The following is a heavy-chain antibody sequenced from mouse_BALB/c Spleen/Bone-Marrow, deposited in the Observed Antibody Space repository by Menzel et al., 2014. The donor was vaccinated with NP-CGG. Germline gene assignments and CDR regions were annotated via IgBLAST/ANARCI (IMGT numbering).Heavy chain of an antibody. D-gene: IGHD2-14*01. V-gene: IGHV14-3*02. J-gene: IGHJ2*01. CDR1: GFNIKDTY. CDR2: IDPANGNT. Sequence: VQLKESGAELVKPGASVKLSCTASGFNIKDTYMHWVKQRPEQGLEWIGRIDPANGNTKYDPKFQGKATITADTSSNTAFLQLSSLTSEDTAVYYCARYRLGTYFDYWGQGTPLTVSP. CDR3: ARYRLGTYFDY.